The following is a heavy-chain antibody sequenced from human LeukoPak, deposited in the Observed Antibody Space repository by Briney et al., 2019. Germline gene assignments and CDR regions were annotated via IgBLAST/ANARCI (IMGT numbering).Heavy chain of an antibody. CDR2: TYSDVST. CDR1: GHSLSGFY. J-gene: IGHJ5*02. CDR3: ARDVVAVPGSDNWFDP. V-gene: IGHV4-59*01. D-gene: IGHD6-19*01. Sequence: SDSLSLTCTLSGHSLSGFYWSWIRHSPRLWLEWIGFTYSDVSTMYNPSLTSRVTISVDTSKNQISLRLTSVTAADTAIYYCARDVVAVPGSDNWFDPWGQGTLVTVSS.